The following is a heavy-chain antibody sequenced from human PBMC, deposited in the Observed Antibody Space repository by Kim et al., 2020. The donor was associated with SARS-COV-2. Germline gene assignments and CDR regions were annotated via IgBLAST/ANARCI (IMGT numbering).Heavy chain of an antibody. D-gene: IGHD3-16*01. Sequence: GGSLRLSCVASGFTFSSYWMHWVRQAPGKGLVWVSRVNSDGSSTSYADSVKGRFTISRDNARNTLYLQMNSLRVEDTAVYYCARLSTGYVCDKFDYWGRNPGHRLL. J-gene: IGHJ4*01. CDR3: ARLSTGYVCDKFDY. V-gene: IGHV3-74*01. CDR2: VNSDGSST. CDR1: GFTFSSYW.